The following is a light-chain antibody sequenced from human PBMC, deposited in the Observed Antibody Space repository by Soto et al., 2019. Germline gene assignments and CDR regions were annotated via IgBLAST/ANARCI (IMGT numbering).Light chain of an antibody. Sequence: LTQAASVSGSPGQSITISCTGTSSDVGSYNLVSWYQQHPGKAPKLMIYEVSKRPSGLSNRFSGSKSGNTASLTISGLQAEDEADYYCCSYAGSRTPLIFGTGTKVTVL. J-gene: IGLJ1*01. CDR1: SSDVGSYNL. CDR2: EVS. CDR3: CSYAGSRTPLI. V-gene: IGLV2-23*02.